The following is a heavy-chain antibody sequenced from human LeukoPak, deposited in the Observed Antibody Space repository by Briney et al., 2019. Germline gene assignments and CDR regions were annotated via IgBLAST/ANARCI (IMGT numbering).Heavy chain of an antibody. CDR2: VNPNSGGT. D-gene: IGHD6-19*01. Sequence: AAVNVSCKASGYTFTDYYMHWGRQAPGQGVEWRGWVNPNSGGTNYAQKFQDWVTMTRDTSISTAYMELSRLRSDDTAVYYCARVRAVAGDGFDYWGQGTLVTVSS. CDR3: ARVRAVAGDGFDY. J-gene: IGHJ4*02. V-gene: IGHV1-2*04. CDR1: GYTFTDYY.